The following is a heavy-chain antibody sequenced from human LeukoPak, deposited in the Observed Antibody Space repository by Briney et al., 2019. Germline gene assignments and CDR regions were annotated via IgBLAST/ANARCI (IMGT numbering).Heavy chain of an antibody. V-gene: IGHV3-33*08. D-gene: IGHD2-2*01. CDR1: GFTFNNFA. CDR2: IFFDGSKT. Sequence: SGGSLRLSCAASGFTFNNFAMHWVRQAPGKGLEWVAIIFFDGSKTFYADSVKGRFTISRDNAKNILYLQMNSLRAEDTAVYYCARTEYCSPTSCKYASFWGQGTVVTVSS. J-gene: IGHJ3*01. CDR3: ARTEYCSPTSCKYASF.